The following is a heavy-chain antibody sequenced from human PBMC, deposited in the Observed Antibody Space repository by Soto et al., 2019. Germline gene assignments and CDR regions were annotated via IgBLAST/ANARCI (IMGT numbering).Heavy chain of an antibody. CDR2: ISSDGMNE. CDR1: GFTLSDSG. Sequence: QVQLVESGGGVAQPGKSLRLSCAASGFTLSDSGIHWVRQAPGKGLEWVAIISSDGMNEYYADSVKGRFTISRDNPKNTVYLEMTRLRAEDTAVYYCAKDSHCGSTRCSFYYYFYMELWGTGTAVVVSS. V-gene: IGHV3-30*18. CDR3: AKDSHCGSTRCSFYYYFYMEL. J-gene: IGHJ6*03. D-gene: IGHD3-16*01.